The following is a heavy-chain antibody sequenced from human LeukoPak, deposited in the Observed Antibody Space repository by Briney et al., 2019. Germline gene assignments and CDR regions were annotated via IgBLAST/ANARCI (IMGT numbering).Heavy chain of an antibody. CDR1: GFTFSSYG. CDR3: AREDSSGYHPLSYYYYYYYMDV. D-gene: IGHD3-22*01. Sequence: GGSLRLSCAASGFTFSSYGMHWVRQAPGKGLEWVAFIRYDGSNKYYADSVKGRFTISRDNSKNTLYLQMNSLRAEDTAVYYCAREDSSGYHPLSYYYYYYYMDVWGKGTTVTISS. CDR2: IRYDGSNK. J-gene: IGHJ6*03. V-gene: IGHV3-30*02.